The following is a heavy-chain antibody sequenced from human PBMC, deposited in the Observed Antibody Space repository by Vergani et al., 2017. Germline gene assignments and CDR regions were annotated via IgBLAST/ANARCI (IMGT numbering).Heavy chain of an antibody. CDR1: GGSISSGSYY. CDR2: IYTSGST. V-gene: IGHV4-61*02. J-gene: IGHJ3*02. D-gene: IGHD6-19*01. Sequence: QVQLQESGPGLVKPSQTLSLTCTVSGGSISSGSYYWSWIRQPAGKGLEWIGRIYTSGSTNYNPSLKSRVTISVDTSKNQFSPKLSSVTAADTAVYYCAREGLSSGWYYAFDIWGQGTMVTVSS. CDR3: AREGLSSGWYYAFDI.